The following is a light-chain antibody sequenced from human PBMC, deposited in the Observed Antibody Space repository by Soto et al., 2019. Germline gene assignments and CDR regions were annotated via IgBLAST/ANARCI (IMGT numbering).Light chain of an antibody. CDR3: QQYDHVSPFT. J-gene: IGKJ4*01. Sequence: IQMIQSPSTLSASVGDSVNITCRASQSISGWLAWYQQKPGKAPKFLIYKASTLQQGVPSRFSGSGFGTEFTLTISGLQPDDFAIYYCQQYDHVSPFTFGGGTRVDLK. CDR2: KAS. CDR1: QSISGW. V-gene: IGKV1-5*03.